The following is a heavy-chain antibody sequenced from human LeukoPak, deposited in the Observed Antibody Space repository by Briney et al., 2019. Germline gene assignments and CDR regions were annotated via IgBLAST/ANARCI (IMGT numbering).Heavy chain of an antibody. CDR3: AKYPATSTVTYYFDY. J-gene: IGHJ4*02. CDR1: GASFSGYY. V-gene: IGHV4-34*01. Sequence: SETLSLTCAVYGASFSGYYWSWIRQPPGKGLEWIGEINHSGSTNYNPSLKSRVTISVDTSKNQFSLKLSSVTAADTAVYYCAKYPATSTVTYYFDYWGQGTLVTVSS. CDR2: INHSGST. D-gene: IGHD4-17*01.